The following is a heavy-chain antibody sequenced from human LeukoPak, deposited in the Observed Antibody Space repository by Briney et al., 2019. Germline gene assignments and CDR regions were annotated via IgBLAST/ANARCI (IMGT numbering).Heavy chain of an antibody. D-gene: IGHD3-22*01. Sequence: SETLSLTCTVSGGSIRSSSYYWGWIRQPPGKGLEWIGSIYYSGSTYYNPSLKSRVTISVDTSKNQFSLKLSSVTAADTAVYYCARHYYYDSSGYYSDFDYWGQGTLVTVSP. CDR3: ARHYYYDSSGYYSDFDY. CDR1: GGSIRSSSYY. J-gene: IGHJ4*02. CDR2: IYYSGST. V-gene: IGHV4-39*01.